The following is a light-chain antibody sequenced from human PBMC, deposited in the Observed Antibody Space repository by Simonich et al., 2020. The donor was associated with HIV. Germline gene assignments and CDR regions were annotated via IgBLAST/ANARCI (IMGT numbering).Light chain of an antibody. Sequence: QSALTQPASVSGSPGQSITISCTGTSSDVGSYNLVSWYQQHPGKAPKLMIYEGSKRPLGVSNRVSGSKSGNTASLTISGLQAEDEADYYCSSYTSSSTVVFGGGTKLTVL. V-gene: IGLV2-14*02. CDR2: EGS. CDR1: SSDVGSYNL. CDR3: SSYTSSSTVV. J-gene: IGLJ2*01.